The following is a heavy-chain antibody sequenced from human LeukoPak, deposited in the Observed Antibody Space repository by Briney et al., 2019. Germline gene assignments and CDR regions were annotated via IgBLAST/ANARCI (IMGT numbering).Heavy chain of an antibody. CDR1: GGSISSGSYY. CDR2: IYYSGST. J-gene: IGHJ3*02. V-gene: IGHV4-39*07. CDR3: AREYYDILTGQNPDAFDI. Sequence: PSETLSLTCTVSGGSISSGSYYWGWIRQPPGKGLEWIGSIYYSGSTYYNPSLKSRVTISVDTSKNQFSLKLSSVTAADTAVYYCAREYYDILTGQNPDAFDIWGQGTMVTVSS. D-gene: IGHD3-9*01.